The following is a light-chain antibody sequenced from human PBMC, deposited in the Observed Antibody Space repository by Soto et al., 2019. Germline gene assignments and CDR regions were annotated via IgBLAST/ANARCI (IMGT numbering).Light chain of an antibody. CDR3: QQYGSTPRT. V-gene: IGKV3-20*01. CDR1: QSVSSNY. Sequence: IVMTQSPGPLSLSPGDRATLSCRASQSVSSNYVAWYQQKPGQSPRLHIYGASSRATGIPGRFSGSGSGTDFTLTISRLEPEDFAMYYCQQYGSTPRTFGRGTKVDIK. CDR2: GAS. J-gene: IGKJ1*01.